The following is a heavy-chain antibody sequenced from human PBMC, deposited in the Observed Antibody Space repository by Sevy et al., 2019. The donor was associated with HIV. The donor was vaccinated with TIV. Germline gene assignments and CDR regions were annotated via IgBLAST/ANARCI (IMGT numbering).Heavy chain of an antibody. J-gene: IGHJ4*02. CDR2: ISYDGSNK. V-gene: IGHV3-30-3*01. Sequence: GGSLRLSCAASGFTFSSYAMHWVRHAPGKGLEWVAVISYDGSNKYYADSVKGRFTISRDNSKNTLYLQMNSLRAEDTAVYYCARETPAYCSGGSCYSYLDYWGQGTLVTVSS. D-gene: IGHD2-15*01. CDR1: GFTFSSYA. CDR3: ARETPAYCSGGSCYSYLDY.